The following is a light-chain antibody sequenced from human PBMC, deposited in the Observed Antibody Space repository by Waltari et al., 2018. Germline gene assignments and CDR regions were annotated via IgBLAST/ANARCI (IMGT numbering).Light chain of an antibody. CDR1: SSDVGSYNL. CDR2: EVV. CDR3: CSYARSGTVL. J-gene: IGLJ2*01. V-gene: IGLV2-23*02. Sequence: QSALTQPASVSGSPGQSITISCTGTSSDVGSYNLVSWYQQHPGKAPKLMIYEVVKRPSGVSNPFSGATSANAASLTISGLQAEDEGDYYCCSYARSGTVLFGGGTKLTVL.